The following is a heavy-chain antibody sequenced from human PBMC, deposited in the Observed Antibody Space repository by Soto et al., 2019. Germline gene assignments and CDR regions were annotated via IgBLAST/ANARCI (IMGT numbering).Heavy chain of an antibody. CDR2: ISGFNGNT. CDR3: ARDPTGPARHYDFFGGYSPVFGHFDS. CDR1: GYTFNFYG. V-gene: IGHV1-18*01. D-gene: IGHD3-3*01. Sequence: ASVKVSCKASGYTFNFYGITWVRQAPGQGLEWMGWISGFNGNTDYAADFQGRVTLSRDTSASTAYMELSSLRSEDTAVYFCARDPTGPARHYDFFGGYSPVFGHFDSWGQGVPVTVSS. J-gene: IGHJ4*02.